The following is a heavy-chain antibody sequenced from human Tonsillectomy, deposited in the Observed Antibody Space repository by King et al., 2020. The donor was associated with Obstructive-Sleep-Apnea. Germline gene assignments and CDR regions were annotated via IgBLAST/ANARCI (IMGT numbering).Heavy chain of an antibody. D-gene: IGHD2-21*02. J-gene: IGHJ5*02. CDR1: GGSISSSNYY. V-gene: IGHV4-39*07. CDR2: IYYSGST. Sequence: QLQESGPGLVKPSETLSLTCTVSGGSISSSNYYWGWIRQPPGKRLEWIGSIYYSGSTYYNPSLKSRVTISVDPSKNQFSLKLSSVTAADTAVYYCARDVPYCGGDCYTADWFDPWGQGTLVTVSS. CDR3: ARDVPYCGGDCYTADWFDP.